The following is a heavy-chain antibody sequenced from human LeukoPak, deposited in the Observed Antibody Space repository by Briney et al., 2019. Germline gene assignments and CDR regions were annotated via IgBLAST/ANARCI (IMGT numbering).Heavy chain of an antibody. CDR3: ARDPNSYDFWSGYGGGIDY. CDR2: ISYDGSNK. CDR1: GFTFSSYA. J-gene: IGHJ4*02. D-gene: IGHD3-3*01. V-gene: IGHV3-30-3*01. Sequence: GGSLRLSCAASGFTFSSYAMHWVRQAPGKGLEWVAVISYDGSNKHYADSVKGRFTISRDNSKNTLYLQMNSLRAEDTAVYYCARDPNSYDFWSGYGGGIDYWGQGTLVTVSS.